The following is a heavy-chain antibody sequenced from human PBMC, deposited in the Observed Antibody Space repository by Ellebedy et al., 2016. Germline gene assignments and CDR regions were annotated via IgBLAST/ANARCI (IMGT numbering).Heavy chain of an antibody. CDR3: AKHETDGDYYFDL. D-gene: IGHD2-21*01. J-gene: IGHJ2*01. Sequence: GESLKISXADSGFTFKTYAMSWVRQAPGEGLEWVSTLSGSGPKTYYADSVQGRFTISRDNSKSTLYLQMNSLRAEDTAVYYCAKHETDGDYYFDLWGRGTLVTVSS. V-gene: IGHV3-23*01. CDR2: LSGSGPKT. CDR1: GFTFKTYA.